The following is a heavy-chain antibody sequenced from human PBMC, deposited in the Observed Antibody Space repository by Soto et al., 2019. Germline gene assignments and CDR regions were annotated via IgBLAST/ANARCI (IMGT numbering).Heavy chain of an antibody. CDR2: INPSGGST. Sequence: GASVKVSCKASGYTFTSYYMHWVRQAPGQGLEWMGIINPSGGSTSYAQKFQGRVTMTRDTSTSTVYMELSSLRSEDTAVYYCARDRITSLEGDYYYYYYMDVWGKGTTVTVSS. CDR3: ARDRITSLEGDYYYYYYMDV. J-gene: IGHJ6*03. CDR1: GYTFTSYY. D-gene: IGHD3-16*01. V-gene: IGHV1-46*03.